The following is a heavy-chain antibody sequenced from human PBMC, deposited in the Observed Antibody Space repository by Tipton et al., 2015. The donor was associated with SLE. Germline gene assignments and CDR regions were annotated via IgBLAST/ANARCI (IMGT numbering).Heavy chain of an antibody. V-gene: IGHV3-7*01. CDR1: GFSFNTYW. J-gene: IGHJ3*02. Sequence: SLRLSCPASGFSFNTYWMAWVRQAPGKGLEWVATMDLDGTEKFYVGSVKGRFTISRDNAKNSLYLQLNSLRAEDTAVYYCTRESHATFDIWGQGTMVIVSS. CDR3: TRESHATFDI. CDR2: MDLDGTEK. D-gene: IGHD2-2*01.